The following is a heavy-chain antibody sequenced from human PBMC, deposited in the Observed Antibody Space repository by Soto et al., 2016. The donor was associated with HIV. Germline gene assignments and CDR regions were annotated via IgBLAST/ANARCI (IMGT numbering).Heavy chain of an antibody. CDR2: ISSGGSTI. J-gene: IGHJ6*03. V-gene: IGHV3-11*04. CDR3: ARANDFWSGFYAATYYYYYMDV. Sequence: VQLVESGGGLVKPGGSLRLSCAASGFTFSDYYMTWIRQAPGKGLEWVSYISSGGSTIYYADSVKGRFTISRDNTQNSLYLQMNSLRAEDTAVYYCARANDFWSGFYAATYYYYYMDVWGKGDHGHRLL. D-gene: IGHD3-3*01. CDR1: GFTFSDYY.